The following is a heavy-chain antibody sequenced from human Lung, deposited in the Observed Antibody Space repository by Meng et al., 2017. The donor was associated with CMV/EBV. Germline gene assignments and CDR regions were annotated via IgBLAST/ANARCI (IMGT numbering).Heavy chain of an antibody. CDR2: INNNGDNT. J-gene: IGHJ6*02. CDR1: RFTFSGYA. V-gene: IGHV3-23*01. D-gene: IGHD2-15*01. Sequence: GGSLRLSCAASRFTFSGYAMTWVRQAPGKGLEWVAAINNNGDNTYYADSVKGRFTISRDNSKNNLYLQMNSLRSEDTAKYYCAKEIICTGGSCYSSGFRFYYGLDVWGQGTTVTVSS. CDR3: AKEIICTGGSCYSSGFRFYYGLDV.